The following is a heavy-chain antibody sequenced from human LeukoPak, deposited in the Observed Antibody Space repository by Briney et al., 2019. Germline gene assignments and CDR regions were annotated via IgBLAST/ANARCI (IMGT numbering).Heavy chain of an antibody. V-gene: IGHV3-21*01. Sequence: GGSLRLSCAASGFTFSSYSMNWVRQAPWKGLEWVSSISSSSSYIYYADSVKGRFTISRDNAKNSLYLQMNSLRAEDTAVYYCARGEDIVVVPAAYYYGMDVWGKGTTVTVSS. CDR1: GFTFSSYS. CDR2: ISSSSSYI. D-gene: IGHD2-2*01. CDR3: ARGEDIVVVPAAYYYGMDV. J-gene: IGHJ6*04.